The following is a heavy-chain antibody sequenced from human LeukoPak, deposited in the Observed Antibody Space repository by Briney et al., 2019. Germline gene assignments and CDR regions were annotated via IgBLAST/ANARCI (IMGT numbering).Heavy chain of an antibody. Sequence: GGSLRLSCAASGFTFSSYGMHWVRQAPGKGLEWVAFIRYDGSNKYYADPVKGRFTISRDNSKNTLYLQMNSLRAEDTAVYYCAKSVGATDPFDYWGQGTLVTVSS. J-gene: IGHJ4*02. CDR3: AKSVGATDPFDY. D-gene: IGHD1-26*01. CDR1: GFTFSSYG. CDR2: IRYDGSNK. V-gene: IGHV3-30*02.